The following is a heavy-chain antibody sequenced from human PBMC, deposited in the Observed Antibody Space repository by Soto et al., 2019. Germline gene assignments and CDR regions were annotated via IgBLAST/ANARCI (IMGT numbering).Heavy chain of an antibody. CDR2: INHSGST. V-gene: IGHV4-34*01. J-gene: IGHJ6*03. Sequence: SETLSLTCAVYGGSFSGYYWSWIRQPPGKGLEWIGEINHSGSTNYNPSLKSRVTISVDTSKNQFSLKLSSVTAADTAVYYCARGRSSDIVVVPAPGFHYMDVWGKGTTVTVS. CDR1: GGSFSGYY. D-gene: IGHD2-2*01. CDR3: ARGRSSDIVVVPAPGFHYMDV.